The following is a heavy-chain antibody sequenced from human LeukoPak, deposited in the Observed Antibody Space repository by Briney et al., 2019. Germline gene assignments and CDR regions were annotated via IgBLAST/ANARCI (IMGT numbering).Heavy chain of an antibody. CDR2: ISYDESNK. V-gene: IGHV3-30*18. D-gene: IGHD6-13*01. CDR1: GLTFSRYG. J-gene: IGHJ4*02. Sequence: GGSLRPSCAASGLTFSRYGMHWVRQAPGKGLEWVAVISYDESNKYYADSVKGRFTVSRDNSKNTLFLQMNSLRSEDTAVYYCAKSDGGIAAAGTLDYWGQGALVTVSS. CDR3: AKSDGGIAAAGTLDY.